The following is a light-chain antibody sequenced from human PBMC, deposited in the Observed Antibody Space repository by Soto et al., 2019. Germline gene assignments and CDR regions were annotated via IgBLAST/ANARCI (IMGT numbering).Light chain of an antibody. CDR3: QQYNNRPET. CDR2: GAS. J-gene: IGKJ1*01. Sequence: EIVMTQSPATLSVSPGERATLSCRASQSVSSNLAWYQQKPGQAPRLLIYGASTRATGIPGRFSGSGSGTEFTLSISSLQSEDLAAYYCQQYNNRPETFGQGTKVEVK. V-gene: IGKV3-15*01. CDR1: QSVSSN.